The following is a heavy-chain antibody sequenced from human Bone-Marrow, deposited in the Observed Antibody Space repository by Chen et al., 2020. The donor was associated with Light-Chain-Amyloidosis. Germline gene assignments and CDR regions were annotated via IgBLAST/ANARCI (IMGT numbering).Heavy chain of an antibody. CDR1: GFPFSTYE. D-gene: IGHD4-17*01. Sequence: EVKLVESGGGLVRPGGSLILSCGASGFPFSTYEMNWVRQAPGKGREWVSYISSSGGTIYYAVSVKGRFTISRDNAKNSLHLQMNSVRAEDTAVYYCARGRPGDGDCLDYWGQGTLVTVSS. CDR2: ISSSGGTI. J-gene: IGHJ4*02. V-gene: IGHV3-48*03. CDR3: ARGRPGDGDCLDY.